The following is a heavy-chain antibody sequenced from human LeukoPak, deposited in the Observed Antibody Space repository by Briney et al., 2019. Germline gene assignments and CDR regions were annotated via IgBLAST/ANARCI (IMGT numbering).Heavy chain of an antibody. CDR3: VRHSGRAGGQ. Sequence: GGSLRLSCAASGFNFGGHYMSWVRQAPGKGPEWISYISGNGGDIACADSVKGRFTISRDNAKNSLHLQMNSLRVEDTAVYHCVRHSGRAGGQWGQGTLIAVSS. J-gene: IGHJ4*02. CDR2: ISGNGGDI. V-gene: IGHV3/OR16-9*01. D-gene: IGHD3-10*01. CDR1: GFNFGGHY.